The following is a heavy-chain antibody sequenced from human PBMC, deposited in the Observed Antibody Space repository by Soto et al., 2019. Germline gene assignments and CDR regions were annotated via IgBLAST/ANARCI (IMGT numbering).Heavy chain of an antibody. CDR2: IKSQTDGGTT. Sequence: GGSLRLSCTASGFTFSSAWISWVRRAPGKGLEWVGRIKSQTDGGTTDFAAPVKGRFSISRDDSEDTVYLQMYSLRSEDTAVYYCTASRHYDDFLDVWGKGTTVTVSS. V-gene: IGHV3-15*01. CDR3: TASRHYDDFLDV. D-gene: IGHD3-3*01. J-gene: IGHJ6*04. CDR1: GFTFSSAW.